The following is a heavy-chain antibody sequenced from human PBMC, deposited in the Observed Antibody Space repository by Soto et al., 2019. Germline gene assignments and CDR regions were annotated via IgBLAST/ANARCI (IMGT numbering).Heavy chain of an antibody. V-gene: IGHV3-21*04. CDR1: GWNLCSYS. CDR3: ARNYYNSHVFGY. J-gene: IGHJ4*02. D-gene: IGHD3-22*01. Sequence: GSLRISCARSGWNLCSYSRYRVHQAPGKGLEWVSSIFISSSYIYYADSVKGRFTISRDNAKNSLYLQMNSLRAADTAVYYCARNYYNSHVFGYWGQGTLVTVSS. CDR2: IFISSSYI.